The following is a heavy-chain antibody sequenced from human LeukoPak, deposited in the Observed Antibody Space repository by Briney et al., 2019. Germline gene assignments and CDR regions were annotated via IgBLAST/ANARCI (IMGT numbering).Heavy chain of an antibody. Sequence: PGGSLRLSCAASGFTFDDYAMHWVRQAPGKGLEWVSGIRWNSGSIGYAASVKGRFTISRDNAKNSLYLQMNSLRAEDTALYYCAKDTRDSSSWYTQYYYYYYMDVWGKGTTVTVSS. CDR1: GFTFDDYA. J-gene: IGHJ6*03. D-gene: IGHD6-13*01. CDR3: AKDTRDSSSWYTQYYYYYYMDV. V-gene: IGHV3-9*01. CDR2: IRWNSGSI.